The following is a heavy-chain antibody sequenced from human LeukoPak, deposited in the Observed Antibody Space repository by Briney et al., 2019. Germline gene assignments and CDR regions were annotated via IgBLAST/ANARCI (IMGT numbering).Heavy chain of an antibody. J-gene: IGHJ4*02. CDR3: ARVSLVRGAPDYYFDY. CDR1: GGSMNTISYY. Sequence: TSETLSLTCTVSGGSMNTISYYWVWIRQAPEKGLEWIGSVYSRGSIYSNPSLRSRVTISLDTSKNQFSLKLSSVTAADTAVYYCARVSLVRGAPDYYFDYWGQGTLVTVSS. V-gene: IGHV4-39*07. CDR2: VYSRGSI. D-gene: IGHD3-10*01.